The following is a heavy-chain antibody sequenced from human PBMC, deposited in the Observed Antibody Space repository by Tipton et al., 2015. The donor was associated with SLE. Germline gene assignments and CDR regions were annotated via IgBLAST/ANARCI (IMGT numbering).Heavy chain of an antibody. J-gene: IGHJ4*02. Sequence: TLFLTCAVYGGSFSGYYWSWIRQPPGKGLEWIGEINHSGSTNYNPSLKSRVTISVDTSKNQFSLKLSSVTAADTAVYYCARGPAAAAPHYFDYWGQGTLVTVSS. CDR2: INHSGST. CDR3: ARGPAAAAPHYFDY. D-gene: IGHD6-13*01. V-gene: IGHV4-34*01. CDR1: GGSFSGYY.